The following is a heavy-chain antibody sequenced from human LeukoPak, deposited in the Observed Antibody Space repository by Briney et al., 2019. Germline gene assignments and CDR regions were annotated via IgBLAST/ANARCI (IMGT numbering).Heavy chain of an antibody. CDR3: ARDPDFWSGYHDY. V-gene: IGHV3-20*04. Sequence: GGSLRLSCAASGFTFSDYYMSWIRQAPGKGLEWVSGINWNGGSTGYADSVKGRFTISRDNAKNSLYLQMNSLRAEDTALYYCARDPDFWSGYHDYWGQGTLVTVSS. CDR1: GFTFSDYY. CDR2: INWNGGST. J-gene: IGHJ4*02. D-gene: IGHD3-3*01.